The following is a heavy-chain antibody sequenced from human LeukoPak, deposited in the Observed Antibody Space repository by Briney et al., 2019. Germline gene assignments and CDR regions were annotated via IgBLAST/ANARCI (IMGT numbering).Heavy chain of an antibody. J-gene: IGHJ4*02. CDR3: AREAVTIFGVVIKGESFGYYFDF. D-gene: IGHD3-3*01. V-gene: IGHV1-69*13. CDR1: GGTFSSYA. Sequence: ASVKVSCKASGGTFSSYAISWVRQAPGQGLEWMGGIIPIFGTANYAQKFQGRVTITADESTSTAYMELSSLRSEDTAVYYCAREAVTIFGVVIKGESFGYYFDFWGQGTLVTVSS. CDR2: IIPIFGTA.